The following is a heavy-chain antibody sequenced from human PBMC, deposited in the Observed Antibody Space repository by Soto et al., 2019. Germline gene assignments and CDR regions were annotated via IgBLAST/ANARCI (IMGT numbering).Heavy chain of an antibody. Sequence: SETLSLTCTVSGGSVSSGDYYWSWIRQPPGKGLEWIGYIYYSGNTNYNPSLKSRVIISVDTSKNLFSLKLTSVTAADTAVHYCARIPVDTSIIYWLDPWGQGTLVTVYS. V-gene: IGHV4-61*08. CDR2: IYYSGNT. D-gene: IGHD5-18*01. J-gene: IGHJ5*02. CDR3: ARIPVDTSIIYWLDP. CDR1: GGSVSSGDYY.